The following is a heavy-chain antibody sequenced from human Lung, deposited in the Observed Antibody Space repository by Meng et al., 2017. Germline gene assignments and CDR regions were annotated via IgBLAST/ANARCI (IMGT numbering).Heavy chain of an antibody. Sequence: QLGAGLFKTSEVLSLTCVVSGGSFSDYYWSWIRQPPGKGLEWIGEINHSGSTNYNPSLESRATISVDTSPTNLSLKLSSVTAADSAVYYCARGPTTMAHDFDYWGQGTLVTVSS. J-gene: IGHJ4*02. CDR1: GGSFSDYY. D-gene: IGHD4-11*01. V-gene: IGHV4-34*02. CDR3: ARGPTTMAHDFDY. CDR2: INHSGST.